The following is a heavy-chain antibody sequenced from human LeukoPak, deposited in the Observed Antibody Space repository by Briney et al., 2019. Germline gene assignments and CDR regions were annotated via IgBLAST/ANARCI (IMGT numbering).Heavy chain of an antibody. J-gene: IGHJ4*02. Sequence: SVKVSCKASGGTFSSYAISWVRQAPGQGLEWMGRIIPILGIANYAQKFQGRVTITADKSTSTAYMELSSLRSEDTAVYCCARVGYDQHFDYWGQGTLVTVSS. V-gene: IGHV1-69*04. CDR3: ARVGYDQHFDY. D-gene: IGHD3-16*01. CDR1: GGTFSSYA. CDR2: IIPILGIA.